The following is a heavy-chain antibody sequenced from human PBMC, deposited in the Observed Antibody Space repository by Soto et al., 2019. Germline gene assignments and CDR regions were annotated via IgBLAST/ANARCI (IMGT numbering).Heavy chain of an antibody. J-gene: IGHJ4*02. CDR2: VRQDGSQK. V-gene: IGHV3-7*01. CDR3: VTDGSSGWHFDS. D-gene: IGHD6-19*01. Sequence: PGGSMRLSCEASGFTFSSYWMSWVRQAPGKGLEWVANVRQDGSQKYLVDSVKGRFTISRDNAKNSMYLQMNSLRAEDTAVYYCVTDGSSGWHFDSWGQGTLVTVYS. CDR1: GFTFSSYW.